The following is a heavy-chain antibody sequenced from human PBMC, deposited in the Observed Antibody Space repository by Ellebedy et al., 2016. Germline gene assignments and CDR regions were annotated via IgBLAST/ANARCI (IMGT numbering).Heavy chain of an antibody. CDR3: ARGAYCVGGSCHFDY. CDR2: MNPNNGNT. Sequence: ASVKVSCXASGYTFTTYDINWVRQAAGQGHEWMGWMNPNNGNTGYAQKFQGRVTMTRDTSISTAYMELTSLTSEDTAVYYCARGAYCVGGSCHFDYWGQGTLVTVSS. CDR1: GYTFTTYD. V-gene: IGHV1-8*01. D-gene: IGHD2-15*01. J-gene: IGHJ4*02.